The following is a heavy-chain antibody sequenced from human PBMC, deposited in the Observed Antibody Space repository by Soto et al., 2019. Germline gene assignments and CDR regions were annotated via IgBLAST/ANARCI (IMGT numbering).Heavy chain of an antibody. Sequence: QVQLVQSGAEEKKPGASVKVSCKASGYTFTSYAMHWVRQAPGQRREWMGWINAGNGNTKYSQKFQGRVTITRDTSASTAYMELSSLRSEDTAVYYCARVGGWYVPDYWGQGTLVTVSS. CDR1: GYTFTSYA. CDR3: ARVGGWYVPDY. J-gene: IGHJ4*02. CDR2: INAGNGNT. V-gene: IGHV1-3*05. D-gene: IGHD6-19*01.